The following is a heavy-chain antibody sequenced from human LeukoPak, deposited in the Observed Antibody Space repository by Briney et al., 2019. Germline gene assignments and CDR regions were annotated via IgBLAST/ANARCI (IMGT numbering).Heavy chain of an antibody. CDR2: INGDGSST. Sequence: GGSLRLSCAASGFTFSSYWMHWVRQAPGKGLVWVSRINGDGSSTSYADSVKGRFTISRDNAKNTLYLQMNSLRAEDTAVYYCTRGMLRQPPDYWGQGMLVTVSS. CDR1: GFTFSSYW. D-gene: IGHD3-10*02. CDR3: TRGMLRQPPDY. J-gene: IGHJ4*02. V-gene: IGHV3-74*01.